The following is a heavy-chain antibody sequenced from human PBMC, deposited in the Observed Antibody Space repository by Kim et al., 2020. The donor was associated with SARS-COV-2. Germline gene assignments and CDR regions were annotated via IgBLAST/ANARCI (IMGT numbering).Heavy chain of an antibody. Sequence: SLKDRFTISRGNAKNSVYLRMNSLRAEDRAVYYCAREGREHHYYYYGMDVWGQGTTVTVSS. J-gene: IGHJ6*02. V-gene: IGHV3-48*03. CDR3: AREGREHHYYYYGMDV. D-gene: IGHD1-26*01.